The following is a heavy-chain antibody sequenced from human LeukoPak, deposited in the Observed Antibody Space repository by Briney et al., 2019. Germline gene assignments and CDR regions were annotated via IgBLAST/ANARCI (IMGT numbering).Heavy chain of an antibody. V-gene: IGHV3-23*01. D-gene: IGHD3-22*01. CDR2: ISGSGGST. CDR3: ARDDGSYYDSSGFDY. CDR1: GFTFSSYA. J-gene: IGHJ4*02. Sequence: GGSLRLSWAASGFTFSSYAMSWVRQAPGKGLEWVSAISGSGGSTYYADSVKGRFTISRDNSKNTLYLQMNSLRAEDTAVYYCARDDGSYYDSSGFDYWGQGTLVTVSS.